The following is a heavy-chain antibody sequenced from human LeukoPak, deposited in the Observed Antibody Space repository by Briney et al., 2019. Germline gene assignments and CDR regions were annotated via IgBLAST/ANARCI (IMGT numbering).Heavy chain of an antibody. V-gene: IGHV3-9*01. Sequence: SLRLSCAASGFTFDDYAMHWVRQAPGKGLEWVSGISWNSGSIGYADSVKGRFTISRDNAKNSLYLQMNSLRAEDTALYYCAKDHCSSTSCYRWNWFDPWGQGTLVTVSS. D-gene: IGHD2-2*01. CDR3: AKDHCSSTSCYRWNWFDP. CDR1: GFTFDDYA. CDR2: ISWNSGSI. J-gene: IGHJ5*02.